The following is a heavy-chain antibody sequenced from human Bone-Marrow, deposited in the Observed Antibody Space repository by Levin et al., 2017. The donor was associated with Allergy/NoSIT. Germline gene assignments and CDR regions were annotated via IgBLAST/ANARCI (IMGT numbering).Heavy chain of an antibody. D-gene: IGHD2-21*02. Sequence: GGSLRLSCAASGFIFNNAWMTWVRQAPGRGLEWVGRIKSNTDGGTADYAAPVKGRFAISRDDSKNMLYLQMNSLKSDDTAVYYCVTAHLDYRGQGTLVTASS. V-gene: IGHV3-15*01. CDR1: GFIFNNAW. CDR2: IKSNTDGGTA. J-gene: IGHJ4*02. CDR3: VTAHLDY.